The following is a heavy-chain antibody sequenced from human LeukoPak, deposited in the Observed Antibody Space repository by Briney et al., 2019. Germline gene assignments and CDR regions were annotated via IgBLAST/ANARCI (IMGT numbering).Heavy chain of an antibody. J-gene: IGHJ4*02. V-gene: IGHV3-48*04. CDR2: ISSSSSTI. CDR3: AKDILAAGLFFDY. Sequence: GGSLRLSCAASGFTFSSYSMNWVRQAPGKGLEWVSYISSSSSTIYYADSVKGRFTISRDNAKNSLYLQMNSLTAEDTAVYYCAKDILAAGLFFDYWGQGTLVTVSS. D-gene: IGHD6-13*01. CDR1: GFTFSSYS.